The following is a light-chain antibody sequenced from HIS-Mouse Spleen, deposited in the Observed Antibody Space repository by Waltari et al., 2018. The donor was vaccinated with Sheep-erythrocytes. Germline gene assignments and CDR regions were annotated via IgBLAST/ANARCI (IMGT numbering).Light chain of an antibody. CDR2: EGS. CDR1: SSCVGRYNL. V-gene: IGLV2-23*01. J-gene: IGLJ3*02. Sequence: QSALTQPASVSGSPGQSITISCTGTSSCVGRYNLVSWYQQHPGKAPKLMIYEGSKRPSGVSNRFSGSKSGNTASLTISGLQAEDEADYYCCSYAGSSTPWVFGGGTKLTVL. CDR3: CSYAGSSTPWV.